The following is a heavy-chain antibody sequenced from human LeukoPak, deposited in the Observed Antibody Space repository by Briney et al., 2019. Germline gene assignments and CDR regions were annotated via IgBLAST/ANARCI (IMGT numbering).Heavy chain of an antibody. D-gene: IGHD2-15*01. V-gene: IGHV4-59*01. J-gene: IGHJ4*02. CDR3: ARTPPNCSGGSCYSGVTFDY. Sequence: SEALSLTCTVSGGSISSYYWSWIRQPPGKGLEWIGYIYYSGSINYNPSLKSRVTISVDTSKNQFSLKLSSVTAADTAVYYCARTPPNCSGGSCYSGVTFDYWGQGTLVTVSS. CDR2: IYYSGSI. CDR1: GGSISSYY.